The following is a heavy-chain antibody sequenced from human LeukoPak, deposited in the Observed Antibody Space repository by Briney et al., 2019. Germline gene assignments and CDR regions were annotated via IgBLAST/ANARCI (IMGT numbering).Heavy chain of an antibody. J-gene: IGHJ3*02. CDR1: GGSFSGYY. CDR3: ARANQQLDAFDI. V-gene: IGHV4-34*01. D-gene: IGHD6-13*01. Sequence: SETLSLTCAVYGGSFSGYYWSWIRQPPGKGLEWIGEINHSGSTNYNPSLKSRVTISVDASRNQFSLKLSSVTAADTAVYYCARANQQLDAFDIWGQGTMVTVSS. CDR2: INHSGST.